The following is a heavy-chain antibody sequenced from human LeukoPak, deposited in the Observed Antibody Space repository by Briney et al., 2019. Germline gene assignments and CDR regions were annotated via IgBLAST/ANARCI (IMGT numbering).Heavy chain of an antibody. Sequence: GGSLRLSCAASGFIFNTYPMHWVRQAPGRGLEWVSVIASDGKDKKFADSVKGRFTISRDNSRNTLYLQMDSLRPEDMAVYYCAKGTDPGIAAAGAVLDYWGQGTLVTVSS. CDR2: IASDGKDK. D-gene: IGHD6-13*01. J-gene: IGHJ4*02. CDR1: GFIFNTYP. CDR3: AKGTDPGIAAAGAVLDY. V-gene: IGHV3-30*18.